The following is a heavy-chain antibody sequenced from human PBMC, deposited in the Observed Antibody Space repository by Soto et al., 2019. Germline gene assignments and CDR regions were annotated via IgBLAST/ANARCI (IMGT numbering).Heavy chain of an antibody. V-gene: IGHV5-51*01. CDR3: ASRDMVRGVMHVS. J-gene: IGHJ3*01. Sequence: GESLKISCKGSGYSFTSYWIGWVRQMPGKGLELMGIIYPGDSDTRYSPSFQGQVTTSADKSISTAYLQWSSLKASDTAMYYCASRDMVRGVMHVSWGQGTMVTVSS. CDR1: GYSFTSYW. CDR2: IYPGDSDT. D-gene: IGHD3-10*01.